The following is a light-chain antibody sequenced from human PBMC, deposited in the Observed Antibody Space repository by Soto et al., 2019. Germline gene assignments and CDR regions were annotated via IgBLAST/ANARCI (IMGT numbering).Light chain of an antibody. CDR1: SSNIGSNY. V-gene: IGLV1-47*01. CDR3: AAWDDSLSGPV. Sequence: QSVLTQPPSASGTPGQRVTISCSGSSSNIGSNYLYWYQQLPGTAPKLLIYRNNQRPSGVPDRFSGSKSGTSASLAISGLRSEDEAYYYCAAWDDSLSGPVFGGGTKLTVL. J-gene: IGLJ2*01. CDR2: RNN.